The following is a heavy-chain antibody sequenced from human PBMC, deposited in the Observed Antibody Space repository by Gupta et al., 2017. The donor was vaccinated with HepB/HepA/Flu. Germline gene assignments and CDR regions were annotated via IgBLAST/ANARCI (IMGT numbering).Heavy chain of an antibody. V-gene: IGHV4-34*01. CDR1: GGSFSTYY. D-gene: IGHD3-22*01. CDR3: ARVFRDYYDSRSYSPSYYDFMDV. CDR2: INRSGST. Sequence: QVQLQQWGAGLLKPSETLSLTCAVYGGSFSTYYWSWIRQSPGKGLEWIGEINRSGSTKYNPSRKSRVTVSIVTSKQQVSLTLNSVTAADTAVDYCARVFRDYYDSRSYSPSYYDFMDVWGRGTTVTVSA. J-gene: IGHJ6*04.